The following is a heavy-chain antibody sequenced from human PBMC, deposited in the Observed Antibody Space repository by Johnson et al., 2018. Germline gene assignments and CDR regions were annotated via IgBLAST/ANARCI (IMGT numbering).Heavy chain of an antibody. J-gene: IGHJ6*03. Sequence: QVQLVQSGGGVVQPGRSLRLSCAASGFTFSSYGMHWVRQAPGKGLEWVAVISYDGSNKYYADSVKGRFTISRDNAKNSLFLQMNSLRDEDTAVYYCARLGSSTYYYYYYMDVWGKGTTVTVSS. V-gene: IGHV3-30*03. CDR1: GFTFSSYG. CDR2: ISYDGSNK. CDR3: ARLGSSTYYYYYYMDV. D-gene: IGHD2-2*01.